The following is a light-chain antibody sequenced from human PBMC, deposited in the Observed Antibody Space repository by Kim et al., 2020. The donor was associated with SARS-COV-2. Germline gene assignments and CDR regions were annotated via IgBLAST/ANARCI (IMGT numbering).Light chain of an antibody. Sequence: GDRVTITCRASQGFGSALAWYQQKPGKAPKLLIYDASSLESGVPSRFSGSGSGTDFTLTISSLQPEDFVTYYCQQFNSYPVFGQGTKLEI. CDR1: QGFGSA. V-gene: IGKV1-13*02. CDR3: QQFNSYPV. J-gene: IGKJ2*01. CDR2: DAS.